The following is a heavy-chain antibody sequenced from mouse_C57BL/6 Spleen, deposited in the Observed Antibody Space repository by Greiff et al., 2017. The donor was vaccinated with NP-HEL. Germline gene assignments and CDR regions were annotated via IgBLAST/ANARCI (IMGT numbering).Heavy chain of an antibody. J-gene: IGHJ4*01. CDR2: IWSDGST. Sequence: VQGVESGPGLVAPSQSLSITCTVSGFSLTSYGVHWVRQPPGKGLEWLVVIWSDGSTTYNSALKSRLSISKDNSKSQVFLKMNSLQTDDTAMYYCARHGGLLRDAMDYWGQGTSVTVSS. CDR3: ARHGGLLRDAMDY. V-gene: IGHV2-6-1*01. D-gene: IGHD2-3*01. CDR1: GFSLTSYG.